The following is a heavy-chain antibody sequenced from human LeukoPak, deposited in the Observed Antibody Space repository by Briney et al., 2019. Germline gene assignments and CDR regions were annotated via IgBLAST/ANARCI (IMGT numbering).Heavy chain of an antibody. Sequence: QAGGSLRLSCAASGFTFSSYAMHWVRQAPGKGLEWVALISYDGSNKHYADSVKGRFTISRDNSKNTLYLQMNSLRAEDTAVYYCARDWRGVYIPRDKWFDPWGQGTLVTVSS. CDR1: GFTFSSYA. CDR2: ISYDGSNK. V-gene: IGHV3-30*04. D-gene: IGHD6-13*01. CDR3: ARDWRGVYIPRDKWFDP. J-gene: IGHJ5*02.